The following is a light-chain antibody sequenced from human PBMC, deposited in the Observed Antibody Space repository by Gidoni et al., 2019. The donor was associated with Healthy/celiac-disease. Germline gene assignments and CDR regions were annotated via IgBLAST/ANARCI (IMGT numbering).Light chain of an antibody. V-gene: IGKV4-1*01. Sequence: DIVMTQSPDYLAVSLGERATINCKSSQSVLYSSNNKNYLAWYQQKPGQPPKLLIYWASTRESGVPDRFSGSGSGTDFTLTIISLQAEDVSVYYCQQYYSTPVTFGPGTKVDIK. CDR3: QQYYSTPVT. CDR1: QSVLYSSNNKNY. J-gene: IGKJ3*01. CDR2: WAS.